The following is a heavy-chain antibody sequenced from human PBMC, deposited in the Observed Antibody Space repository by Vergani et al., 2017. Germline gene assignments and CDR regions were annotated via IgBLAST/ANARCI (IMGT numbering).Heavy chain of an antibody. CDR1: GGSFSDYY. V-gene: IGHV4-34*01. J-gene: IGHJ4*02. D-gene: IGHD3-16*02. CDR2: VNHGGST. CDR3: ASIAVAATRRNPPPDY. Sequence: QVQLQEWGAGLLKPSETLSLTCGVSGGSFSDYYWSWIRQAPGMGLEWIGAVNHGGSTNYNASLKSRVSISVDTSKNQFSLQLTSVTAADSALYFCASIAVAATRRNPPPDYWGQGILLTGSS.